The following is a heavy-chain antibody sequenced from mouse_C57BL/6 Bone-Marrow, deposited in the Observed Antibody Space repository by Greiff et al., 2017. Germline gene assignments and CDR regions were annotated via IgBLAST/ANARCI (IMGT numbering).Heavy chain of an antibody. V-gene: IGHV5-4*01. D-gene: IGHD2-1*01. CDR1: GFPFSSYA. CDR2: FSDGGSYT. Sequence: EVQVVESGGGLVKPGGSLKLSCAASGFPFSSYAMSWVRQTPEKRLEWVATFSDGGSYTYYPDNVKGRFTISRDNAKNNLYLQMSHLKSEDTAMYYCARESKIYYGNPAWFAYWGQGTLVTVSA. CDR3: ARESKIYYGNPAWFAY. J-gene: IGHJ3*01.